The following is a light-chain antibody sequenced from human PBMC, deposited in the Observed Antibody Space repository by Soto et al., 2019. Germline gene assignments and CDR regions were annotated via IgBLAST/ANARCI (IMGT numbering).Light chain of an antibody. V-gene: IGKV1-5*01. J-gene: IGKJ2*01. CDR3: QQYYMYSYT. Sequence: DIQMTQPSTLSASVGDRVTLHCRASQSISTYLAWYQQKPGKAPEVLISHASNLESGVPSRFSGGGSGTEFTLTISSLQPVDFATYYCQQYYMYSYTFGQGTKLDIK. CDR2: HAS. CDR1: QSISTY.